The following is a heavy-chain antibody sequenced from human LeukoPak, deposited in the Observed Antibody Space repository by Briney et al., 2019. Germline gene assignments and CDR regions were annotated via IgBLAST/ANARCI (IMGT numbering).Heavy chain of an antibody. J-gene: IGHJ4*02. CDR1: GFTFSSYG. CDR2: ISYDGSNK. V-gene: IGHV3-30*18. Sequence: GGSLRLSCAASGFTFSSYGMHWVRQAPGKGLEWVAVISYDGSNKYYADSVKGRFTISRDNFKNTLYLQMNSLRAEDTAVYYCAKDPWYYDSSGLPGDYWGQGTLVTVSS. D-gene: IGHD3-22*01. CDR3: AKDPWYYDSSGLPGDY.